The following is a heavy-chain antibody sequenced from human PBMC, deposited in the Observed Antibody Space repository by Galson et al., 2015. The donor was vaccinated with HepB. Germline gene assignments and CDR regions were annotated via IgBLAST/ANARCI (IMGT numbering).Heavy chain of an antibody. J-gene: IGHJ4*02. V-gene: IGHV3-11*06. D-gene: IGHD2-21*02. CDR1: AVAYRDPI. Sequence: FLGLAGAAYAVAYRDPIMSGVAEAPGEGLGGGSDCSRSSSYTNFADSVKGRFTISRDNAKNSLYLQMNSLRAEDTAVYYCARASYCGGDCYLYYFDYWGQGTLVTVAS. CDR3: ARASYCGGDCYLYYFDY. CDR2: CSRSSSYT.